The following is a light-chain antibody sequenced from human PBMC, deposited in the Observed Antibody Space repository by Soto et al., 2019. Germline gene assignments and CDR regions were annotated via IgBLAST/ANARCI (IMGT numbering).Light chain of an antibody. CDR2: KAS. CDR1: QSVSSW. J-gene: IGKJ1*01. Sequence: DIQMTKSLSTLSGSVGDRVTITCRASQSVSSWVAWYHLKPGEAPTLLIYKASTLKSGVPSRFSGSGAGTEFTLTISSLQPDEFAAYYCQHYNSYSEAFGQGTKVDIK. V-gene: IGKV1-5*03. CDR3: QHYNSYSEA.